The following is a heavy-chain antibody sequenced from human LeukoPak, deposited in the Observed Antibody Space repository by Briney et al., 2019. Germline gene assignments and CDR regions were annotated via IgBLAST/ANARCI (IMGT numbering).Heavy chain of an antibody. CDR1: LFTSSTYS. J-gene: IGHJ6*02. CDR3: ARESSGSGHYYYYGMDV. CDR2: ISSSSSYI. V-gene: IGHV3-21*01. D-gene: IGHD3-3*01. Sequence: GSLRLSSAASLFTSSTYSMNSVRQSPGKGLEWVSSISSSSSYIYYANSVKGRFTISRDNAKNSLYLQMNSLRAEDTDVYYCARESSGSGHYYYYGMDVWGQGTTVTVSS.